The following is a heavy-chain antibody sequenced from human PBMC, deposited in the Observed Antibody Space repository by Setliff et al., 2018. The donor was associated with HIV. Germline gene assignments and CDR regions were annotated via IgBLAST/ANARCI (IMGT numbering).Heavy chain of an antibody. J-gene: IGHJ1*01. CDR3: ARGRIAVAGWRDFQH. D-gene: IGHD6-19*01. V-gene: IGHV1-2*02. CDR1: GYTFTGYY. CDR2: INPNSGGT. Sequence: ASVKVSCKASGYTFTGYYMHWVRQAPGQGLEWMGWINPNSGGTNYAQKFQGRVTMTRDTSISTAYMELSRLRSDDTAVYYCARGRIAVAGWRDFQHWGQGTQVTVSS.